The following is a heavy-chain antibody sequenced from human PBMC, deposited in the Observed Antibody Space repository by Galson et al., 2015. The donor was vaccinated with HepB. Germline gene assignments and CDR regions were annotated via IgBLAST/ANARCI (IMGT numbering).Heavy chain of an antibody. CDR2: ISSSSSYI. Sequence: SLRLSCAASGFTFSSYSMNWVRQAPGKGLEWVSSISSSSSYIYYADSVKGRFTISRDNAKNSLYLQMNSLRAEDTAVYYCARDSLAARPDSYYSMAVWGQGTTVTVSS. V-gene: IGHV3-21*01. D-gene: IGHD6-6*01. J-gene: IGHJ6*02. CDR1: GFTFSSYS. CDR3: ARDSLAARPDSYYSMAV.